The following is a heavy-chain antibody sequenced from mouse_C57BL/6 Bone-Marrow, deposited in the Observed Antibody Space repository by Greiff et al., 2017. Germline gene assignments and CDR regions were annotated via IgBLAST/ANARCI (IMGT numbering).Heavy chain of an antibody. V-gene: IGHV1-63*01. J-gene: IGHJ1*03. D-gene: IGHD1-1*01. CDR2: IYPGGGYT. Sequence: QVQLQQSGAELVRPGTSVKMSCKASGYTFTNYWIGWAKQRPGHGLEWIGDIYPGGGYTNYNEKFKGKATLPEDKASSTAYMQFSSLTSEDSAIYYCARSGFLRSVGGLWYFDVWGTGTTVTVSS. CDR3: ARSGFLRSVGGLWYFDV. CDR1: GYTFTNYW.